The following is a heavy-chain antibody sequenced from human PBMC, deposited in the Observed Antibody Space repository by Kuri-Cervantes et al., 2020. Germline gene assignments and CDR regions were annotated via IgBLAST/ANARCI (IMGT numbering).Heavy chain of an antibody. CDR2: INAGNGNT. Sequence: ASVKVSCKASGYTFTTYAMHWVRQAPGQRLEWMGWINAGNGNTEYSQKFQGRVTITRDTSASTAYMELSSLRSEDTAVYYCARDLSPTSIAAAGTDYYYYYMDVWGKGTTVTVSS. CDR1: GYTFTTYA. D-gene: IGHD6-13*01. V-gene: IGHV1-3*01. CDR3: ARDLSPTSIAAAGTDYYYYYMDV. J-gene: IGHJ6*03.